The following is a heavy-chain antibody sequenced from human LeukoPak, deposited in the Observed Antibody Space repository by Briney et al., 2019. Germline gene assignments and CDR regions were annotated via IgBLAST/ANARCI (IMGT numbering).Heavy chain of an antibody. CDR3: ARETLDSSGYYYAFDI. V-gene: IGHV4-38-2*02. Sequence: SETLSLTCTVSGYSISSGYYWGWIRQPPGKGLEWIGSIYHSGSTYYNPSLKSRVTISVDTSKNQFSLKLSSVTAADTAVYYCARETLDSSGYYYAFDIWGQGTMVTVSS. D-gene: IGHD3-22*01. CDR2: IYHSGST. J-gene: IGHJ3*02. CDR1: GYSISSGYY.